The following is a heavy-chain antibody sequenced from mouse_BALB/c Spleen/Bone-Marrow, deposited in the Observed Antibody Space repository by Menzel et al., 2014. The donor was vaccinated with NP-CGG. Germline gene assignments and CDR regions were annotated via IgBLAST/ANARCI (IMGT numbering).Heavy chain of an antibody. CDR3: ARQGGYFGY. CDR2: ISSGGSYN. V-gene: IGHV5-6*01. Sequence: EVQGVESGGDLVKPGGSLKLSCAASGFTFSTYGMSWVRQTPYNRLEWVATISSGGSYNYYPNSVKGRFNNSRDNAKNTLYLQMSSLKSEDTAMYYCARQGGYFGYWGQGTTLTVSS. J-gene: IGHJ2*01. CDR1: GFTFSTYG.